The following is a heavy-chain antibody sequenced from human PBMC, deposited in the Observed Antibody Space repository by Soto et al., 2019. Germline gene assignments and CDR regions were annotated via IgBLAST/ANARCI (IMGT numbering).Heavy chain of an antibody. J-gene: IGHJ6*02. CDR1: GYSFTNYW. CDR3: ARTLYSGYDPRSYYYYGMDV. V-gene: IGHV5-51*01. Sequence: GESLKISCNGSGYSFTNYWIGWVRQMPGKGLEWMGIIYPGDSDTRYSPSFQGQVTISADKSISTAYLQWSSLKASDTAMYYCARTLYSGYDPRSYYYYGMDVWGQGTTVTVSS. CDR2: IYPGDSDT. D-gene: IGHD5-12*01.